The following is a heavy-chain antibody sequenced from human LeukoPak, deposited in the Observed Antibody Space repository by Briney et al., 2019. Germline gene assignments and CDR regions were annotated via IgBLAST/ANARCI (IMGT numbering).Heavy chain of an antibody. Sequence: GGSLRLSCAAFGFTFSAYNMHWVRQAPGKGLEWLAVISYHGSDKYYADSVKGRFTISRDNPKNTLYLEMISLRPEDTAIYYCAKARAGTYGEFFDYWGQGALVTVSS. D-gene: IGHD3-10*01. CDR3: AKARAGTYGEFFDY. CDR2: ISYHGSDK. J-gene: IGHJ4*02. V-gene: IGHV3-30*01. CDR1: GFTFSAYN.